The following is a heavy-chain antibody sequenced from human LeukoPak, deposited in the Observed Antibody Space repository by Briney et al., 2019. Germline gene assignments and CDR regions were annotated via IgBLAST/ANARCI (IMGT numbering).Heavy chain of an antibody. D-gene: IGHD3-22*01. CDR1: GGSISSYY. Sequence: PSETLSLTCTVSGGSISSYYWTWIRQPAGKGLEWIGRIYTSGSTNYNPSLKSRVTISVDTSKNQFSLKLSSVTAADTAVYYCARSTDSSGYYQRYFDYWGQGTLVTVSS. CDR2: IYTSGST. J-gene: IGHJ4*02. V-gene: IGHV4-4*07. CDR3: ARSTDSSGYYQRYFDY.